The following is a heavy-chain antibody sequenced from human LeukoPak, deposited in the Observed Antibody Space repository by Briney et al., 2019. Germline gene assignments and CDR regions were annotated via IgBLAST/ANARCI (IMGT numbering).Heavy chain of an antibody. V-gene: IGHV6-1*01. J-gene: IGHJ6*02. CDR2: TYYRSKWYN. CDR3: ARDLAWGFDGMGV. D-gene: IGHD3-16*01. CDR1: GDSVSSDSAA. Sequence: SQTLSRTCAISGDSVSSDSAAWNWIRQSPSRGLEWLGRTYYRSKWYNDYAVSVKSRITINADTSKNQFSLRLNSVTPEDTAVYYCARDLAWGFDGMGVWGRGTTVTVSS.